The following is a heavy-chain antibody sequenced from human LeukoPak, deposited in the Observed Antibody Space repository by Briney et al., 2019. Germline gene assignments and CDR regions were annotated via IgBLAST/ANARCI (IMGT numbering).Heavy chain of an antibody. CDR3: ARSPPVGFYNYYYMDV. J-gene: IGHJ6*03. CDR1: GGSISSYY. V-gene: IGHV4-59*01. Sequence: PSETLSLTCTISGGSISSYYWNWIRQAPGKGLEWIGYVYYSGITNYNPSLKSRVSISVDTSKNQFSLKLSSVTAADTAVFYCARSPPVGFYNYYYMDVWGKGTTVTVSS. CDR2: VYYSGIT. D-gene: IGHD1-26*01.